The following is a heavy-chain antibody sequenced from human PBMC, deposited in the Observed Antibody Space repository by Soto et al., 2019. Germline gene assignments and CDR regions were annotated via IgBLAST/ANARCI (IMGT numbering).Heavy chain of an antibody. Sequence: PGGSLRLSCAASGFTFSSYAMSWVRQAPGKGLEWVSAISGSGGSTYYADSVKGRFTISRDNSKNTLYLQMNSLRAEDTAVYYCAKSGPAAIFYYYYMDVWGKGTTVTVSS. V-gene: IGHV3-23*01. CDR1: GFTFSSYA. D-gene: IGHD2-2*01. J-gene: IGHJ6*03. CDR3: AKSGPAAIFYYYYMDV. CDR2: ISGSGGST.